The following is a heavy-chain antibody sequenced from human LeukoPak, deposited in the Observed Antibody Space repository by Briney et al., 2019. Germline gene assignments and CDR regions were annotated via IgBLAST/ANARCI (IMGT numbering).Heavy chain of an antibody. CDR1: GYTFTSYG. CDR3: ARGGQMRGAYCSSTSCPEIDY. V-gene: IGHV1-18*01. D-gene: IGHD2-2*01. Sequence: ASVKVSCKASGYTFTSYGISWVRQAPGQGLEWLGWISAYNGNTNYAQKLQGRVTMTTDTSTSTAYMELRSLRSDDTAAYYCARGGQMRGAYCSSTSCPEIDYWGQGTLVTVSS. CDR2: ISAYNGNT. J-gene: IGHJ4*02.